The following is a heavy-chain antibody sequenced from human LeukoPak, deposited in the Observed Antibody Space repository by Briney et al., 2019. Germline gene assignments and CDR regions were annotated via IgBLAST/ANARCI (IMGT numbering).Heavy chain of an antibody. Sequence: SETLSLTCTVSGGSISSHYWSWIRQPPGKGLEYIGYIDYSGSTNYNPSLKSRVTISVDTSKNQFSLKLSSVTAADTAVYYCARGGRSSGWYYFDYWGQGTLVTVSS. V-gene: IGHV4-59*11. D-gene: IGHD6-19*01. CDR2: IDYSGST. J-gene: IGHJ4*02. CDR3: ARGGRSSGWYYFDY. CDR1: GGSISSHY.